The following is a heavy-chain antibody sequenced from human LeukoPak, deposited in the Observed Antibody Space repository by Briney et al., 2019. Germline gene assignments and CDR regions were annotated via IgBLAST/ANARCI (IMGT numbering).Heavy chain of an antibody. Sequence: ASVKVSCKASGYTFTSYYMHWVRQAPGQGLEWMGIINPSGGSTSYEQKFQGRVTMTRDTSTSTVYMELSSLRSEDTAVYYCARSDSIAAAGPYYFDYWGQGTLVTVSS. CDR2: INPSGGST. J-gene: IGHJ4*02. V-gene: IGHV1-46*01. D-gene: IGHD6-13*01. CDR1: GYTFTSYY. CDR3: ARSDSIAAAGPYYFDY.